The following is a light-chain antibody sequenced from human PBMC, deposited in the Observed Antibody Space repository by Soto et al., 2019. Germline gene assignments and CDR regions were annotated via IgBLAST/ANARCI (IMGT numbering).Light chain of an antibody. V-gene: IGLV2-8*01. CDR3: AAWDDSLNGVV. J-gene: IGLJ2*01. CDR1: SRDVGAYEH. CDR2: EVN. Sequence: QSALTQPPYASGTPGQSVTISCTGSSRDVGAYEHVAWYEQHPGKAPKLIIYEVNKRPSGVPNRFSGSKSGNTASLIVSGLQAEDEAYYYCAAWDDSLNGVVFGGGTKLTVL.